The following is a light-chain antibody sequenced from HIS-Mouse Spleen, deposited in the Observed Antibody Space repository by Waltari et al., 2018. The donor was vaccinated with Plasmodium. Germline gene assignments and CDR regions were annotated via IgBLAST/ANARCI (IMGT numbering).Light chain of an antibody. CDR3: YSTDSSGNHRV. CDR1: ALPKKY. CDR2: EDS. V-gene: IGLV3-10*01. J-gene: IGLJ3*02. Sequence: SYELTQPPSVSVSPGQTARITCSGDALPKKYAYWYQQKSGQAPVLVHYEDSKRPSGIPEGCAGSSSGTMATLTISEAQVEDEADYYCYSTDSSGNHRVFGGGTKLTVL.